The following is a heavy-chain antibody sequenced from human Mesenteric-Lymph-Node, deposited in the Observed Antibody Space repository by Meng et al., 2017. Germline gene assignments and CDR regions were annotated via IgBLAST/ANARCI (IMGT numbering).Heavy chain of an antibody. J-gene: IGHJ5*02. Sequence: HLQQWGAGLLKPSETLSLTCAVYGGSFSGYYWSWIRQPPGKGLEWIGEINHSGSTNYNPSLKSRVTISVDTSKNQFSLNLSSVTAADTAVYYCARGQRSYSGSYPEWFDPWGQGTLVTVSS. D-gene: IGHD1-26*01. CDR2: INHSGST. CDR3: ARGQRSYSGSYPEWFDP. V-gene: IGHV4-34*01. CDR1: GGSFSGYY.